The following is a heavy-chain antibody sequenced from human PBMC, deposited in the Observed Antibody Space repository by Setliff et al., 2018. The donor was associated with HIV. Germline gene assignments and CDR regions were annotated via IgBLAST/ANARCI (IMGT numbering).Heavy chain of an antibody. CDR1: GDSISSGNHY. V-gene: IGHV4-61*02. J-gene: IGHJ2*01. Sequence: SETLSLTCTVSGDSISSGNHYWTWIRQPAGKALEWIGRITNTGATEYNPSLKSRVTVSVDTSQNQFSLKLTSVTAADTATYFCSRGPPFDRWGRGTLVTVSS. CDR2: ITNTGAT. CDR3: SRGPPFDR.